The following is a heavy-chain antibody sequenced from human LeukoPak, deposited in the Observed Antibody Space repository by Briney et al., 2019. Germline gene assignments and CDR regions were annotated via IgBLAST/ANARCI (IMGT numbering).Heavy chain of an antibody. J-gene: IGHJ4*02. Sequence: GESLKISCKGSGYSFTSYWIGWVRQMPGKGLEGMGIIYPSDSDTKYSPSFQGQVTISVDKSISTAYLQWSSLRASDTAIYYCARGYSGSYYFDYWGQGTLVTVSS. CDR1: GYSFTSYW. V-gene: IGHV5-51*01. D-gene: IGHD1-26*01. CDR3: ARGYSGSYYFDY. CDR2: IYPSDSDT.